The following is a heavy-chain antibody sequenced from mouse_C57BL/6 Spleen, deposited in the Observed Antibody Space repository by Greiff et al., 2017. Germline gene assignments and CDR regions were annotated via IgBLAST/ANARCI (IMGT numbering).Heavy chain of an antibody. D-gene: IGHD4-1*01. CDR3: ARSELGQFAY. CDR2: IDPSDSYT. V-gene: IGHV1-69*01. Sequence: QVQLKESGAELVMPGASVKLSCKASGYTFTSYWMHWVKQRPGQGLEWIGEIDPSDSYTNYNQKFKGKSTLTVDKSSSTAYMQLSSLTSEDSAVYYCARSELGQFAYWGQGTLVTVSA. J-gene: IGHJ3*01. CDR1: GYTFTSYW.